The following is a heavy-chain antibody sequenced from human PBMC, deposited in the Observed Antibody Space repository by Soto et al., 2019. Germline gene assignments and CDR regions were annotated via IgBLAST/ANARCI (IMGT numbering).Heavy chain of an antibody. D-gene: IGHD6-13*01. Sequence: GASVKVSCTASGYTFTGNYMHWVRQAPGQGLEWMGWINPNSGGTNYAQKFQGWVTMTRDTSISTAYMELSRLRSDDTAVYYCARDLSSSWYYFDYWGQGTLVTVSS. CDR2: INPNSGGT. V-gene: IGHV1-2*04. J-gene: IGHJ4*02. CDR3: ARDLSSSWYYFDY. CDR1: GYTFTGNY.